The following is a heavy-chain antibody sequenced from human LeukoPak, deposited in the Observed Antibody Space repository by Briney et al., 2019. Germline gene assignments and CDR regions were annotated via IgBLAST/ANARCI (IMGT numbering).Heavy chain of an antibody. D-gene: IGHD3-22*01. CDR3: ARGFRYDSRTGGDY. CDR2: ISYDGSNK. Sequence: GGSLRLSCAASGFIFSNYAIHWVRQAPGQGLEWVTVISYDGSNKYYADSVKGRFTISRDNSKNTLYLQMNSLRAEDTAVYYCARGFRYDSRTGGDYWGQGTLVTVSS. J-gene: IGHJ4*02. CDR1: GFIFSNYA. V-gene: IGHV3-30*07.